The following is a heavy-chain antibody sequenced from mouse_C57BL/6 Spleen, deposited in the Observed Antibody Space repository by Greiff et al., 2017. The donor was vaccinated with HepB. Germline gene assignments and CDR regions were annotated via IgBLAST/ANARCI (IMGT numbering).Heavy chain of an antibody. Sequence: VQLQQSGAELARPGASVKMSCKASGYTFTSYTMHWVKQRPGQGLEWIGYINPSSGYTKYNQKFKDKATLTADKSASTAYMQLSSLTSEDSAVYYCAMHYGNLYAMDYWGQGTSVTVSS. J-gene: IGHJ4*01. CDR2: INPSSGYT. D-gene: IGHD2-1*01. V-gene: IGHV1-4*01. CDR1: GYTFTSYT. CDR3: AMHYGNLYAMDY.